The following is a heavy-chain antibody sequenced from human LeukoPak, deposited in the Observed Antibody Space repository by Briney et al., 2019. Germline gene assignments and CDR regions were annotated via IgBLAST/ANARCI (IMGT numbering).Heavy chain of an antibody. J-gene: IGHJ4*02. CDR1: GFTFSNYW. V-gene: IGHV3-74*01. CDR2: INSDGINT. CDR3: ARLFGVRLQRQEGY. Sequence: PGGSLRLSCAASGFTFSNYWMHWVRQAPGKGLVWVSRINSDGINTSYADSVKGRFTISRDNAKNTLNLQMNSLRAEDTAVYYCARLFGVRLQRQEGYWGQGTLVTVSS. D-gene: IGHD5-24*01.